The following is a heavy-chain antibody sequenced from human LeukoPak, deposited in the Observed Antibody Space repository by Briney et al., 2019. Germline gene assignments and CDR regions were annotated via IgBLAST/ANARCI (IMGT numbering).Heavy chain of an antibody. CDR1: GGSISSSNW. J-gene: IGHJ6*02. Sequence: PSETLSLTCAVSGGSISSSNWWSWVRQPPGKGLEWIGEIYHSGSTNYNPSLKSRVTIPVDKSKNQFSLKLSSVTAADTAVYYCARGPTDCSSTSCYPYYYYGMDVWGQGTTVTVSS. CDR3: ARGPTDCSSTSCYPYYYYGMDV. CDR2: IYHSGST. V-gene: IGHV4-4*02. D-gene: IGHD2-2*01.